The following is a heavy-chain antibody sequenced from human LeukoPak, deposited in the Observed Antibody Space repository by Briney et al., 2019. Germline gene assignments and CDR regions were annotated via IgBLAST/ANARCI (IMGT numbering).Heavy chain of an antibody. J-gene: IGHJ4*02. D-gene: IGHD1-1*01. CDR1: GFTFSSYW. CDR3: ARGTWNPAPFFDY. Sequence: GGSLRLSCAASGFTFSSYWMSCVRQAPGKGLEWVANIKQDGSEKYYVDSVKGRFTISRDNAKNSLYLQMNSLRADDTAVYYCARGTWNPAPFFDYWGQGTLVTVSS. V-gene: IGHV3-7*03. CDR2: IKQDGSEK.